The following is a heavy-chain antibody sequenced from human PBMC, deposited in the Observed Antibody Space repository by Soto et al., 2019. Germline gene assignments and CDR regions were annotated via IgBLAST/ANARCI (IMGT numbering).Heavy chain of an antibody. J-gene: IGHJ3*02. V-gene: IGHV3-48*02. CDR2: IASGHRLT. Sequence: DVQLVESGGGLIRPGGSLRLSCAASGFTFTTYSMAWVRQAPGKGLEWVSYIASGHRLTLYADSVKGRFTISRDNAKNSVYLQMSSLRDEDTAVYYCARDKPDGVDSFDIWGQGTMVTVSS. CDR3: ARDKPDGVDSFDI. CDR1: GFTFTTYS.